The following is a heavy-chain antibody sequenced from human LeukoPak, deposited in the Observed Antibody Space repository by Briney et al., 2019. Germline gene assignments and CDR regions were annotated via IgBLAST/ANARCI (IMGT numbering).Heavy chain of an antibody. CDR3: ARDEKLVPDY. V-gene: IGHV3-30*03. CDR2: ISYDGSNK. Sequence: GRSLRLSCAASGLTFSSYGMHWVRQAPGKGLEWVAVISYDGSNKYYADSVKGRFTISRDNSKNTLYLQMNSLRAEDTDVYYCARDEKLVPDYWGQGTLVTVSS. J-gene: IGHJ4*02. D-gene: IGHD6-6*01. CDR1: GLTFSSYG.